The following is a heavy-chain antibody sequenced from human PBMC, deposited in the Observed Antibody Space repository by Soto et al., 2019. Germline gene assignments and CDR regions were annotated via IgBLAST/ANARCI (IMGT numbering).Heavy chain of an antibody. CDR3: ASGNGAIDY. V-gene: IGHV1-18*01. Sequence: QVQLVQSGAEVKKPGASVKVSCKASGYTFTSYGISWVRQAPGQGLEWMGWISAYNGNTNYAQKLQGRVTMTTDTATSAADMELRSLRSDDTAVDDCASGNGAIDYWGQGTLVTVSS. D-gene: IGHD3-10*01. CDR2: ISAYNGNT. J-gene: IGHJ4*02. CDR1: GYTFTSYG.